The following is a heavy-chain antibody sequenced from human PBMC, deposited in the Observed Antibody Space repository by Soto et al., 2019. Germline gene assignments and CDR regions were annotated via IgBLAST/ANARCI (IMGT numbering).Heavy chain of an antibody. J-gene: IGHJ6*02. V-gene: IGHV3-30-3*01. CDR3: ASFPLYYDILTGSYYYGMDV. CDR1: GFTFSSYA. Sequence: GGSLRLSCAASGFTFSSYAMHWVRQAPGKGLEWVAVISYDGSNKYYADSVKGRFTISRDNSKNTLYLQMNSLRAEDTAVYYCASFPLYYDILTGSYYYGMDVWGQGTTVTVSS. CDR2: ISYDGSNK. D-gene: IGHD3-9*01.